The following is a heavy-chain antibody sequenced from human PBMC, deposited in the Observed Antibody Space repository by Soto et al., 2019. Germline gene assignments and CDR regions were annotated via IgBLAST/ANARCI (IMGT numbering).Heavy chain of an antibody. CDR2: VSTYNGKT. D-gene: IGHD3-3*01. CDR3: TREMRKLRFPTGKMGESFPYGMDV. CDR1: GYTFTSYG. V-gene: IGHV1-18*04. Sequence: ASVKVSCKASGYTFTSYGVGWVRQAPGQGLEWMGWVSTYNGKTNYAQNLQGRITLTMDTSTATAYMELRSLRPDDTAVYYCTREMRKLRFPTGKMGESFPYGMDVWGQGTSVTVSS. J-gene: IGHJ6*02.